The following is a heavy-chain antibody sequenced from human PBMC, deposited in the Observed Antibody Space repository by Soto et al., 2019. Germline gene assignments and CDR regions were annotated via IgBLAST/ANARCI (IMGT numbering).Heavy chain of an antibody. CDR2: IYYSGST. CDR3: ARGPSYYYMDV. J-gene: IGHJ6*03. V-gene: IGHV4-31*03. Sequence: SETLSLTCTVSGGCISSGGNYWNWIRQPPGKGLEWIGYIYYSGSTYYNPSLRSRVTISVDTSKNQFSLNLTSLTAADTAVYYCARGPSYYYMDVWGKGTTVTVSS. CDR1: GGCISSGGNY.